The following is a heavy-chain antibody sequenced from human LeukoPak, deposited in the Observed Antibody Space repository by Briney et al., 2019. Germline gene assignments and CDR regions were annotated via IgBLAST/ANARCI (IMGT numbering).Heavy chain of an antibody. V-gene: IGHV1-69*05. Sequence: SVKVSCKASGGTFSSYAISWVRQAPGRGLEWMGGIIPFFGTANYAQKFQGRVTITTDESTSAAYMELSSLRSEDTAVYYCAREPRITMISSGFDPWGQGTLVTVSS. D-gene: IGHD3-22*01. CDR1: GGTFSSYA. CDR3: AREPRITMISSGFDP. J-gene: IGHJ5*02. CDR2: IIPFFGTA.